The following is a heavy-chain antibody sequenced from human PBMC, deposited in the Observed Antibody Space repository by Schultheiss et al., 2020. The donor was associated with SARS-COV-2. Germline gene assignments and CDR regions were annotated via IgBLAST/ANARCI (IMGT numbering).Heavy chain of an antibody. CDR3: ARVQIFGVTNRYYYYGMDV. J-gene: IGHJ6*02. CDR2: IYHSGST. D-gene: IGHD3-3*01. V-gene: IGHV4-4*02. CDR1: GGSISSSNW. Sequence: SETLSLTCVVSGGSISSSNWRSWVRQPPGKGLEWIGEIYHSGSTNYNASLKSRVTISVDKSKNQFSLKLSSVTAADTAVYYCARVQIFGVTNRYYYYGMDVWGQGTTVTVSS.